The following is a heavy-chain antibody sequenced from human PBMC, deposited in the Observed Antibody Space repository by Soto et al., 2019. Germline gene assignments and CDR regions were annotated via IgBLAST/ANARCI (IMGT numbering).Heavy chain of an antibody. V-gene: IGHV1-46*01. CDR3: ASGRTYYYGSGSYYYNYYYGMDV. Sequence: ASVKVSCKASGYTFTSYYIHWVRQAPGQGPEWMGVMNPSGGSTSYAQKFQGRVTMTRDTSTSTVYMELSSLRSEDTAVYYCASGRTYYYGSGSYYYNYYYGMDVWGQGTTVTVSS. J-gene: IGHJ6*02. D-gene: IGHD3-10*01. CDR2: MNPSGGST. CDR1: GYTFTSYY.